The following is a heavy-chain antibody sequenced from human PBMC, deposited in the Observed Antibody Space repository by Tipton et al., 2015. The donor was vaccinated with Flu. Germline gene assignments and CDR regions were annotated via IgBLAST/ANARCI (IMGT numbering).Heavy chain of an antibody. CDR1: GGSISSYY. V-gene: IGHV4-59*01. CDR2: INYSGT. Sequence: TLSLTCSVSGGSISSYYWSWIRQPPGKGPEWIGYINYSGTNYNPSLKSRVTISVDTAKNQFSLKLSSVTAADTAVYYRASGYSSSSPLDSWGQGTLVTVSS. CDR3: ASGYSSSSPLDS. J-gene: IGHJ4*02. D-gene: IGHD6-6*01.